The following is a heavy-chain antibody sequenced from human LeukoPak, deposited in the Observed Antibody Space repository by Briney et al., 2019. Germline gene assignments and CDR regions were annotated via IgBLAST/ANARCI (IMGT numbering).Heavy chain of an antibody. CDR3: ASISSGWYWDY. V-gene: IGHV3-21*01. D-gene: IGHD6-19*01. J-gene: IGHJ4*02. Sequence: GGSLRLSCAVSGFTFSSHSMNWVRQAPGKGLEWVSSISSSSSYIYYADSVKGRFTISRDNAKNSLYLQTNSLRAEDTAVYYCASISSGWYWDYWGQGTLVTVSS. CDR2: ISSSSSYI. CDR1: GFTFSSHS.